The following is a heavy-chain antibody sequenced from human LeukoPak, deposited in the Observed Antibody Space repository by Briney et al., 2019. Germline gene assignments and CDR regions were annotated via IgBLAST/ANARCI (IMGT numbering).Heavy chain of an antibody. Sequence: ASVKVSCKGSGGTFSSYTISWVRQAPGQGLEWMGRIIPILGIANYAQKFQGRVTITADKSTSTAYMELSSLRSEDTAVYYCARDGRYCSSTSCYQVYWAQGTLVTVSS. CDR2: IIPILGIA. CDR1: GGTFSSYT. V-gene: IGHV1-69*04. D-gene: IGHD2-2*01. CDR3: ARDGRYCSSTSCYQVY. J-gene: IGHJ4*02.